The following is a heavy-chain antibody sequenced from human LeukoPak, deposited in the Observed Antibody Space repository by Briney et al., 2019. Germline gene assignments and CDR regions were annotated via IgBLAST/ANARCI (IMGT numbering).Heavy chain of an antibody. D-gene: IGHD3-10*01. J-gene: IGHJ4*02. CDR1: GYTFTSYT. Sequence: SVKVSCKASGYTFTSYTMHWVRRAPGQGLEWMGGIIPIFGTANYAQKFQGRVTITADESTSTAYMELSSLRSEDTAVYYCARDNRGSLGLDYWGQGTLVTVSS. CDR3: ARDNRGSLGLDY. CDR2: IIPIFGTA. V-gene: IGHV1-69*13.